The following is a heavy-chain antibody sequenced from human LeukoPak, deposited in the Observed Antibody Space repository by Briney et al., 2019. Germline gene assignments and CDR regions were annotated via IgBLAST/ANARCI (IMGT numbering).Heavy chain of an antibody. CDR2: IYYSRST. D-gene: IGHD5-24*01. Sequence: SETLSLTCTVSGVSLTSSSYYWGWIRQPPGKGLEWIGSIYYSRSTYYNPSLKSRVTISVVTSKNQFSLKLSSVTAADTAVYSCARAMATIGQEAFDIWGQGTMVTVSS. V-gene: IGHV4-39*01. CDR1: GVSLTSSSYY. J-gene: IGHJ3*02. CDR3: ARAMATIGQEAFDI.